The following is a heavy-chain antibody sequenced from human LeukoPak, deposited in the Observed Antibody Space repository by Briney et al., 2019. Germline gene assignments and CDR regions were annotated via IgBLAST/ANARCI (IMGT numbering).Heavy chain of an antibody. D-gene: IGHD3-22*01. V-gene: IGHV4-59*01. CDR1: GDSISNYY. CDR3: ARGRCRNSGCRPYFDY. Sequence: SETLSLTCTVSGDSISNYYWSWIQQPPGKGLEWIGYIYYSESTNYNPSLKSRVTISTDTSKSQFSLNLRSVTAEDTGIYYCARGRCRNSGCRPYFDYWGQGTQVTVPS. J-gene: IGHJ4*02. CDR2: IYYSEST.